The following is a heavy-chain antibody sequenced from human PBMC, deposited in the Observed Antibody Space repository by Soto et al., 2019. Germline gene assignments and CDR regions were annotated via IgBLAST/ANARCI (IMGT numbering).Heavy chain of an antibody. J-gene: IGHJ6*02. Sequence: SVKVSCKASGGTFSSYAISWVRQAPGQGLEWMGGIIPIFGTANYAQKFQGRVTITADESTSTAYMELSSLRSEDTAVYYCARLTVVTAIPGHYYYYGMDVWGQGTTVTVSS. CDR3: ARLTVVTAIPGHYYYYGMDV. V-gene: IGHV1-69*13. CDR2: IIPIFGTA. CDR1: GGTFSSYA. D-gene: IGHD2-21*02.